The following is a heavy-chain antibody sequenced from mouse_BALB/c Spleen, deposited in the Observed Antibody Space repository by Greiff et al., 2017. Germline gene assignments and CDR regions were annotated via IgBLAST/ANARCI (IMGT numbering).Heavy chain of an antibody. J-gene: IGHJ1*01. CDR2: IYWDDDK. D-gene: IGHD2-14*01. V-gene: IGHV8-12*01. Sequence: QVTLKVCGPGILQPSQTLSLTCSFSGFSLSTSGMGVSWIRQPSGKGLEWLAHIYWDDDKRYNPSLKSRLTISKDTSSNQVFLKITSVDTADTATYYCARRAPAYYRYDEEGYFDVWGAGTTVTVSS. CDR3: ARRAPAYYRYDEEGYFDV. CDR1: GFSLSTSGMG.